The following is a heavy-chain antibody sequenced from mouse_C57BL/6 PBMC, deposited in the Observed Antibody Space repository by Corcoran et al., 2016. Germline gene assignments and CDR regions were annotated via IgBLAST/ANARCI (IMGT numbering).Heavy chain of an antibody. J-gene: IGHJ3*01. CDR3: ANDGYYRLGFAY. V-gene: IGHV1-26*01. CDR1: GYTFTDYY. D-gene: IGHD2-3*01. CDR2: INPNNGGT. Sequence: EVQLQQSGPELVQPGASVKISCKASGYTFTDYYMNWVKQSHGKSLEWIGDINPNNGGTSYNQKFKGKATLTVDKSSSTAYMELRSLTSEDSAVYYCANDGYYRLGFAYWGQGTLVTVSA.